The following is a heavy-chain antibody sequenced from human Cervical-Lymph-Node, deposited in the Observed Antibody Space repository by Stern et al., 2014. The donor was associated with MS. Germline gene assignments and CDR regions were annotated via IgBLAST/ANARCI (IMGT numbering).Heavy chain of an antibody. Sequence: QVQLQESGPGLVKPSETLSLTCTVSGGSISSSSYYWGWIRQPPGKGLEWIGGIYYSGRPYYNPSLKSRVTISVETSTNKFSLKLSSWTAADTAVYYCARRIRNNWFDPWGQGTLVTVSS. V-gene: IGHV4-39*01. J-gene: IGHJ5*02. D-gene: IGHD2-21*01. CDR1: GGSISSSSYY. CDR3: ARRIRNNWFDP. CDR2: IYYSGRP.